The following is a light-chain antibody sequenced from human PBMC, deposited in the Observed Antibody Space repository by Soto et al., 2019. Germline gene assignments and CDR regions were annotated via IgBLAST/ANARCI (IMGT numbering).Light chain of an antibody. Sequence: DIVLTQSPGTLSLSPGESATLSCRASQSVGSIYLAWYQQKPGQAPRLLMYGASIRAAGVPDRLSGSGSGTEFTLTIGSLQPEDFTVYSCLQYHNLWAFGQGTKVDI. CDR3: LQYHNLWA. CDR1: QSVGSIY. CDR2: GAS. J-gene: IGKJ1*01. V-gene: IGKV3-20*01.